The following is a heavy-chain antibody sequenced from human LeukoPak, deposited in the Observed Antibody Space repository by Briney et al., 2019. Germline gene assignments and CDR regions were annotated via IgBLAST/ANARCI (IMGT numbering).Heavy chain of an antibody. D-gene: IGHD6-19*01. V-gene: IGHV5-51*01. Sequence: GESLKISCKSSGYSFTSYWIGWVRQIPGKGLEWMGIIYPGDSDTRYSPSFQGQVTISADKSISTAYLQWSSLKASDTAMYYCARSIAVAEAYYFDYWGQGTLVTVSS. J-gene: IGHJ4*02. CDR2: IYPGDSDT. CDR3: ARSIAVAEAYYFDY. CDR1: GYSFTSYW.